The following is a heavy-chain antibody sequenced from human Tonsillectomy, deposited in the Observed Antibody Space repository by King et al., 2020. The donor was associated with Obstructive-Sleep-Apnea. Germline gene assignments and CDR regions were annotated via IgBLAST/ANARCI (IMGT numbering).Heavy chain of an antibody. J-gene: IGHJ5*02. CDR3: ARGIIWFGELRWFDP. Sequence: QLQESGPGLVKPSQTLSLTCTVSGGSISSSDYYWIWIRQPPGKGLEWIGYIYYSGSTYYNPSLKSRVTISLYTSKNQFSLKLSSVTAADTAVYYCARGIIWFGELRWFDPWGQGTLVTVSS. CDR1: GGSISSSDYY. V-gene: IGHV4-30-4*01. CDR2: IYYSGST. D-gene: IGHD3-10*01.